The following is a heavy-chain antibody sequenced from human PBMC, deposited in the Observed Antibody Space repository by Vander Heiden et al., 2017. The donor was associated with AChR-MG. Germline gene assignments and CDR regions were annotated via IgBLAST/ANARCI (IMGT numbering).Heavy chain of an antibody. CDR2: IADTGDDT. Sequence: EVQLLESGGGLVQPGGPLRLPCAASGFTFRSYALSWVRQAPGKGLEWVSAIADTGDDTYHADSVKGRFTISRDNSKNTLYMQMNSLRAEDTAVYYCAKGSASSRPYYFDYWGQGALVTVSS. J-gene: IGHJ4*02. CDR3: AKGSASSRPYYFDY. CDR1: GFTFRSYA. D-gene: IGHD6-6*01. V-gene: IGHV3-23*01.